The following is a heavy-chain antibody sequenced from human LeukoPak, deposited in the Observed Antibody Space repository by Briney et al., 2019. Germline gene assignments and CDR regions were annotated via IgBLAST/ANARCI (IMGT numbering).Heavy chain of an antibody. Sequence: GGSLRLSYAASGFTFSSSRMHWVRQAPGKGLVWVSRIKSDGSNSEYADSVKGRFTISRDNAKNTLYLQMNNLRAEDTAVYYRFYYALDYWGQGTLVTVSS. V-gene: IGHV3-74*03. D-gene: IGHD3-22*01. CDR2: IKSDGSNS. CDR3: FYYALDY. J-gene: IGHJ4*02. CDR1: GFTFSSSR.